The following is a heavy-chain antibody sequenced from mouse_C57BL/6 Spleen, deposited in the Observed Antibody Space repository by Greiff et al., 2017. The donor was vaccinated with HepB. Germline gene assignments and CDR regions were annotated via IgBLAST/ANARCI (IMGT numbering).Heavy chain of an antibody. CDR3: AREHGNDY. CDR2: IDTSDSYT. D-gene: IGHD2-1*01. J-gene: IGHJ2*01. Sequence: QVQLQQPGAELVRPGTSVKLSCKASGYTFTSYWMHWVKQRPGQGLEWIGVIDTSDSYTNYNQKFKGKATLTVDTSSSTAYMQLSSLTSEDSAVYYCAREHGNDYWGQGTTLTVSS. CDR1: GYTFTSYW. V-gene: IGHV1-59*01.